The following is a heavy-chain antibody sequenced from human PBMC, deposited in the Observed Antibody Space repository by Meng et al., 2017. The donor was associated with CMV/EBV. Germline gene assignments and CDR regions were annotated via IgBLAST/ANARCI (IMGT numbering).Heavy chain of an antibody. CDR2: INHSGST. CDR1: GGSFSGYY. Sequence: ESLKISCAVYGGSFSGYYWSWIRQPPGKGLEWIGEINHSGSTNYNPSLKSRVTISVDTSKNQYSLKLSSVTAADTAVYYCAGGFYWGQGTLVTVSS. V-gene: IGHV4-34*01. CDR3: AGGFY. J-gene: IGHJ4*02.